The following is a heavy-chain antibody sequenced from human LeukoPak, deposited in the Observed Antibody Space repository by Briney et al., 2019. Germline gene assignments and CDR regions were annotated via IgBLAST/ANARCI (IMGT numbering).Heavy chain of an antibody. D-gene: IGHD4-17*01. CDR1: GFTFDDYA. CDR3: AKDMDHGDYVYYYGMDV. V-gene: IGHV3-23*01. Sequence: PGRSLRLSCAASGFTFDDYAMHWVRQAPGKGLEWVSAISGSGGSTYYADSVKGRFTISRDNSKNTLYLQMNSLRAEDTAVYYCAKDMDHGDYVYYYGMDVWGQGTTVTVSS. CDR2: ISGSGGST. J-gene: IGHJ6*02.